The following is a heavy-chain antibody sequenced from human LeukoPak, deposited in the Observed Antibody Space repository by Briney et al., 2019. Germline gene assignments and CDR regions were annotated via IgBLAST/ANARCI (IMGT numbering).Heavy chain of an antibody. V-gene: IGHV4-4*02. Sequence: PSETLSLTCAVSGGSISSSNWWSWIRQPPGKGLEWIGEIYHSGSTNYNPSLKSRVTISVDKSKTQFSLKLSSVTAADTAVYYCARDVTGYSSSWPDWGYYYMDVWGKGTTVTISS. CDR3: ARDVTGYSSSWPDWGYYYMDV. J-gene: IGHJ6*03. D-gene: IGHD6-13*01. CDR2: IYHSGST. CDR1: GGSISSSNW.